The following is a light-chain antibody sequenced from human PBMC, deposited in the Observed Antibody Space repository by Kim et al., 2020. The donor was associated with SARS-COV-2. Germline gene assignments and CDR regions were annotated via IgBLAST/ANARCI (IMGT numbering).Light chain of an antibody. CDR1: QNIRNY. CDR2: GAS. J-gene: IGKJ2*01. Sequence: DIQMTQSPSSLSASVGDRVTITCRASQNIRNYLNWYQKKPNKAPRLIIYGASSLQSGVPSRFSGSGSGTDFTLTISSLQPEDFATYYCQESYSSPPDTFGQGTKLEI. CDR3: QESYSSPPDT. V-gene: IGKV1-39*01.